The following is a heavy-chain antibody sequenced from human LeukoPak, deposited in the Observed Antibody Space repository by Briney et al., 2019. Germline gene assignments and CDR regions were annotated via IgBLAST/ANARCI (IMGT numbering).Heavy chain of an antibody. V-gene: IGHV4-34*01. CDR1: GFTLSTYT. CDR2: INHSGST. D-gene: IGHD3-3*01. J-gene: IGHJ4*02. Sequence: GSLRLSCAASGFTLSTYTMNWIRQPPGKGLEWIGEINHSGSTYYNPSLKSRVTISVDTSKNQFSLKLSSVTAADTAVYYCARHIQSGYFDLWGQGTLVTVSS. CDR3: ARHIQSGYFDL.